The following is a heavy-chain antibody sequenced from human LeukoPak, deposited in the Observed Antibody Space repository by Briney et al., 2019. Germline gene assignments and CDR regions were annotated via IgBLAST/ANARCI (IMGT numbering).Heavy chain of an antibody. Sequence: SGTLSLTCAVSGGSISSDNWWSWVRQSPGEGLEWIAEIYHSGSTNYNPSLKSRVTISVDKSKKQFSLKLRTATAADTAVYYCARIEAVTRGYNHAYYFDYWGQGTLVTVSS. CDR3: ARIEAVTRGYNHAYYFDY. J-gene: IGHJ4*02. CDR1: GGSISSDNW. D-gene: IGHD5-18*01. CDR2: IYHSGST. V-gene: IGHV4-4*02.